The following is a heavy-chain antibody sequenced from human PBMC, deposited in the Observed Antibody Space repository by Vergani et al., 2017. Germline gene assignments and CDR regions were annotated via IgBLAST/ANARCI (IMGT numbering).Heavy chain of an antibody. CDR1: GGSISSGGYY. CDR2: IYYSGST. CDR3: AREPAAAAQGDAFDI. Sequence: QVQLQESGPGLVKPSQTLSLTCTVSGGSISSGGYYWSWIRQHPGKGLEWSGYIYYSGSTYYNPSLKSRVTISVDTSKNQFSLKLSSVTAADTAVYYCAREPAAAAQGDAFDIWGQGTMVTVSS. V-gene: IGHV4-31*03. D-gene: IGHD6-13*01. J-gene: IGHJ3*02.